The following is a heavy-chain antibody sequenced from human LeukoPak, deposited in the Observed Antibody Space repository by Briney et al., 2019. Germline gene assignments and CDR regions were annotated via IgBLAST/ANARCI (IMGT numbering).Heavy chain of an antibody. V-gene: IGHV3-74*01. CDR3: ARDPYYYGSASHFDY. CDR1: GFTFSSYS. J-gene: IGHJ4*02. Sequence: GGSLRLSCAASGFTFSSYSMNWVRQAPGKGLEWVSRINSDGSSTSYADSVKGRFTISRDNAKNTLYLQMNSLRAEDTAVYYCARDPYYYGSASHFDYWGQGTLVTVSS. CDR2: INSDGSST. D-gene: IGHD3-10*01.